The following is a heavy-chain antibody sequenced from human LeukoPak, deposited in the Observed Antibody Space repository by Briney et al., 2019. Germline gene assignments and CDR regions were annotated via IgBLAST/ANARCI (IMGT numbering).Heavy chain of an antibody. V-gene: IGHV3-9*01. J-gene: IGHJ6*04. CDR2: ISWNSGSI. CDR3: AELGITMIGGV. D-gene: IGHD3-10*02. CDR1: GFTFSSYG. Sequence: SLRLSCAASGFTFSSYGMHWVRQAPGKGLEWVSGISWNSGSIGYADSVKGRFTISRDNAKNSLYLQMNSLRAEDTAVYYCAELGITMIGGVWGKGTTVTISS.